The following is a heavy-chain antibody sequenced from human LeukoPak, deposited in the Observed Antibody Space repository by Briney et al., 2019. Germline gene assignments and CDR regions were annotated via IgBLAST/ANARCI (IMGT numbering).Heavy chain of an antibody. D-gene: IGHD3-10*01. V-gene: IGHV1-8*01. CDR3: ARFGELTRDYYYYGMDV. CDR2: MNPNSGNT. Sequence: ASVKVSCEASGYTFTSYDINWVRQATGQGLEWMGWMNPNSGNTGYAQKFQGRVTMTRNTSISTAYMELSSLRSEDTAVYYCARFGELTRDYYYYGMDVWGQGTTVTVSS. J-gene: IGHJ6*02. CDR1: GYTFTSYD.